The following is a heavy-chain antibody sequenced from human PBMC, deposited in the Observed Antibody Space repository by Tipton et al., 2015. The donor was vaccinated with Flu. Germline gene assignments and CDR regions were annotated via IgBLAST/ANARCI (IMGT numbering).Heavy chain of an antibody. CDR1: GGSIGGPYF. J-gene: IGHJ5*02. CDR3: ARQDYSTYVSEPKNWFDP. V-gene: IGHV4-38-2*01. Sequence: TLSLTCSVSGGSIGGPYFWGWIRQPPGKGLEWIATIHRSGSTKYNPSLKSRVTISVDTSKNQFSLEMRSVTAADMAVYYCARQDYSTYVSEPKNWFDPWGQGILVIVSS. CDR2: IHRSGST. D-gene: IGHD4-11*01.